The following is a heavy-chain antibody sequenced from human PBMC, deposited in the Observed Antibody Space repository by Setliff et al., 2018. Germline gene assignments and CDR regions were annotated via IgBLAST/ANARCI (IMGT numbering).Heavy chain of an antibody. D-gene: IGHD5-12*01. CDR1: GGSFSGYY. V-gene: IGHV4-34*01. Sequence: SETLSLTCAVYGGSFSGYYWSWIRRPPGKGLEWIGEINHSGSTNYNPSLKSRVTISVDTSKNQFSLKLSSVTAADTAVYYCARWRQRRDGYNKWVNYFDYWGQGTLVTVSS. CDR2: INHSGST. J-gene: IGHJ4*02. CDR3: ARWRQRRDGYNKWVNYFDY.